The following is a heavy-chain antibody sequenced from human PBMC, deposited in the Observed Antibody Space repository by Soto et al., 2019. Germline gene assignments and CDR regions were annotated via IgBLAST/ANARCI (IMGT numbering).Heavy chain of an antibody. J-gene: IGHJ4*02. V-gene: IGHV1-18*01. CDR3: ARGTKPIDY. CDR2: ISAYNGNT. D-gene: IGHD3-9*01. CDR1: GYTFTSYA. Sequence: GASVKVSCKASGYTFTSYAISWVRQAPGQGLEWMGWISAYNGNTKYSQKFQGRVTITRDTSASTAYMELSSLRSEDTAVYYCARGTKPIDYWGQGTLVTVSS.